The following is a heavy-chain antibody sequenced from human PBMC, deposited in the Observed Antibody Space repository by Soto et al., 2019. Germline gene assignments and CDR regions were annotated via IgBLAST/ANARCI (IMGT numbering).Heavy chain of an antibody. CDR3: ARVSIAVAGIAYYFDY. Sequence: GGSLRLSCAASGFSFSSCAMHWVRQAPGKGLEWVAVISHDGSNKYYADSVKGRFTISRDNPKNTLYLQMNSLRPEDTAVYYCARVSIAVAGIAYYFDYWGQGTLVTVSS. J-gene: IGHJ4*02. CDR1: GFSFSSCA. CDR2: ISHDGSNK. D-gene: IGHD6-19*01. V-gene: IGHV3-30-3*01.